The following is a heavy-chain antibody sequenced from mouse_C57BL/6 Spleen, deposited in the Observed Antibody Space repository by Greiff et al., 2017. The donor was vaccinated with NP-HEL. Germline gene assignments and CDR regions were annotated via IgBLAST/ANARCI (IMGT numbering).Heavy chain of an antibody. Sequence: VQRVESGPELVKPGASVKLSCKASGYTFTSYDINWVKQRPGQGLEWIGWIYPRDGSTKYNEKFKGKATLTVDTSSSTAYMELHSLTSEDSAVYFCARRGYYGSYWYFDVWGTGTTVTVSS. CDR3: ARRGYYGSYWYFDV. J-gene: IGHJ1*03. V-gene: IGHV1-85*01. CDR2: IYPRDGST. CDR1: GYTFTSYD. D-gene: IGHD1-1*01.